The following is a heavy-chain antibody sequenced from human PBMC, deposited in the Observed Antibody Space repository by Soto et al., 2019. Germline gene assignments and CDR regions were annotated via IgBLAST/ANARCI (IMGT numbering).Heavy chain of an antibody. J-gene: IGHJ3*02. CDR2: THQSGRT. CDR1: GGAMSSSNW. V-gene: IGHV4-4*02. Sequence: PSETLSLTCTVSGGAMSSSNWWNWVRQAPGKGLEWIGETHQSGRTNYNPSLNSRVTISVDTSKNQFSLKLSSVTAADTAVYYCARGSGPNDAFDIWGQGTIVTVSS. CDR3: ARGSGPNDAFDI. D-gene: IGHD2-15*01.